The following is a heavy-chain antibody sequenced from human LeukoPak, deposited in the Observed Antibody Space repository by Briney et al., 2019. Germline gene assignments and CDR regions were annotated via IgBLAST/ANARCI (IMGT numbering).Heavy chain of an antibody. V-gene: IGHV3-30*04. Sequence: GGSLRLSCAASGFTFSSYAMHWVRQAPGKGLEWVAVISYDGSNKYYADSVKGRFTISRDDSKNTLYLQMNSLRAEDTAVYYCARVGYSYENDAFDIWGQGTMVTVSS. J-gene: IGHJ3*02. CDR1: GFTFSSYA. D-gene: IGHD5-18*01. CDR3: ARVGYSYENDAFDI. CDR2: ISYDGSNK.